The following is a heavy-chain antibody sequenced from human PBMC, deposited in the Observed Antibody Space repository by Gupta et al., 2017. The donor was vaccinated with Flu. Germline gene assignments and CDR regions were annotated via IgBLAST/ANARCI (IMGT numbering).Heavy chain of an antibody. D-gene: IGHD3-22*01. CDR2: IWYDGSNK. CDR1: GFTFSSYG. V-gene: IGHV3-33*01. CDR3: ARDNPYDRSGYKPDYYGMDV. J-gene: IGHJ6*02. Sequence: QVQLVESGEGVVQPGRSLRLSCAASGFTFSSYGMHWVRQAPGKGLEWVAVIWYDGSNKYYADSVKGRFTISRDNSKNTLYLQMNSLRAEDTAVYYCARDNPYDRSGYKPDYYGMDVWGQGTTVTVSS.